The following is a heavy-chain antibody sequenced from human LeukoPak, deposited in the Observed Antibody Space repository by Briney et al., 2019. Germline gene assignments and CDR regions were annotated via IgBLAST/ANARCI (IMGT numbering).Heavy chain of an antibody. Sequence: GRCLTPSHAVYSFVVSINCISSVRLPAGGWLGWVSRIKSDGSSTRYAESGKGRFTISRDNAKNTLYLQMNSLRAEDKAVYYCAKVPGGGSDWFDPWGQGTLVTVSS. D-gene: IGHD1-26*01. CDR2: IKSDGSST. V-gene: IGHV3-74*01. J-gene: IGHJ5*02. CDR1: SFVVSINC. CDR3: AKVPGGGSDWFDP.